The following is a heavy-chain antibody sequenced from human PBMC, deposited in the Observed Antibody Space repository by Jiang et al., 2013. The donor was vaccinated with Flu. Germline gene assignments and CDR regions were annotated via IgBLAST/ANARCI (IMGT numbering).Heavy chain of an antibody. Sequence: LLKPSETLSLTCTVSGGSISSSSYYWGWIRQPPGKGLEWIGSIYHSGSAYYNPSLKSRVTISVDTSKNQFSLKLSSVTAADTAVYYCARVFTFGGVIAIDYWGQGTLVTVSS. J-gene: IGHJ4*02. CDR3: ARVFTFGGVIAIDY. V-gene: IGHV4-39*07. CDR2: IYHSGSA. CDR1: GGSISSSSYY. D-gene: IGHD3-16*02.